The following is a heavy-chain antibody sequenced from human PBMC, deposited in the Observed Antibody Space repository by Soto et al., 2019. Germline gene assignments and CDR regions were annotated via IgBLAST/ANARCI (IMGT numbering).Heavy chain of an antibody. Sequence: ASVKVSCKANGYTFRNYAMHWVRQAPGQGLEWMGWINGGNGNTKYSQKFQGRVTITRDTSASTAYMELSSLRSEDTAVYYCARDGPIYDILSARYFYGMDVWGQGTTVNVS. CDR2: INGGNGNT. V-gene: IGHV1-3*01. CDR3: ARDGPIYDILSARYFYGMDV. D-gene: IGHD3-9*01. J-gene: IGHJ6*02. CDR1: GYTFRNYA.